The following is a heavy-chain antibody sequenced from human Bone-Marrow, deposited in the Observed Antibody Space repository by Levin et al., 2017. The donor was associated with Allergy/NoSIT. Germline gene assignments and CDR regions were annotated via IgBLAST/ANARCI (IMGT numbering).Heavy chain of an antibody. D-gene: IGHD5-24*01. Sequence: GGSLRLSCAASGFTFSTYAMYWLRQAPGKGLEWVALISYDGNKKKFADSVKGRFTISRDNSKNTLYLQMNSLRTEDTAIYYCAKAEVAFDFWGQGTLVPDSS. CDR3: AKAEVAFDF. J-gene: IGHJ4*02. CDR1: GFTFSTYA. CDR2: ISYDGNKK. V-gene: IGHV3-30*18.